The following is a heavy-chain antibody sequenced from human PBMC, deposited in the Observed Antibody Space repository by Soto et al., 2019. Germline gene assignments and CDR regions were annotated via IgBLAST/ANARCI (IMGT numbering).Heavy chain of an antibody. CDR2: IWYDGSKK. J-gene: IGHJ6*02. CDR1: GFTFSSFG. Sequence: QVQVVESGGGVVQPGRSLRLSCAASGFTFSSFGMHWVRQAPGKGLEWVSLIWYDGSKKSYGDSVKGRFTIFRDNSRNTVYLQMNSLRADDTAVYYCARDASYYSLWRGYYPSRNGMDVWGQGTTVTVSS. CDR3: ARDASYYSLWRGYYPSRNGMDV. V-gene: IGHV3-33*01. D-gene: IGHD3-3*01.